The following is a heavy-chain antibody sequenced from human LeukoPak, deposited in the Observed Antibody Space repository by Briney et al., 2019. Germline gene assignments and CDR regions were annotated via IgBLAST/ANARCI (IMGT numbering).Heavy chain of an antibody. V-gene: IGHV4-4*09. CDR1: GASISSYY. J-gene: IGHJ3*02. D-gene: IGHD1-26*01. Sequence: ASETLSLTCTVSGASISSYYWSWIRQPPGKGLEWIGYVSTSGSANNNPSLKSRVTVSLDTSKNQFSLKLSSVTATDTAVYYCARELLGAFDIWGQGTLVTVSS. CDR2: VSTSGSA. CDR3: ARELLGAFDI.